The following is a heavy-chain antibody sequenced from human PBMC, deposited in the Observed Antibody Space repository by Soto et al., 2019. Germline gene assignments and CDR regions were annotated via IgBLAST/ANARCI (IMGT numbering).Heavy chain of an antibody. D-gene: IGHD6-19*01. CDR3: ARGTKQWLDPRGWFDP. CDR1: GFTFSSYW. CDR2: INSDGSST. V-gene: IGHV3-74*01. J-gene: IGHJ5*02. Sequence: GGSLRLSCAAAGFTFSSYWMHWVRQAPGKGLVWVSRINSDGSSTSYADSVNGRFTISRDNAKNTLYLQMNSLRAEDTAVYYCARGTKQWLDPRGWFDPWGQGTLVTVSS.